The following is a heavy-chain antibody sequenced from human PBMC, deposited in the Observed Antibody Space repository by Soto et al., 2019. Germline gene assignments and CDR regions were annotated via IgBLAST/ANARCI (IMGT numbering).Heavy chain of an antibody. CDR1: GFSFSDHY. D-gene: IGHD6-13*01. Sequence: EVQVVESGGGLVQPGGSLRLSCAGSGFSFSDHYMDWVRQAPGKGLEWVGRSRNRPKKYTTEYAASVKGRFTISRDDSKNSLYLQMTSLKTEDTAVYYCVRMSAAASNAFDIWGQGTMVTVSS. CDR2: SRNRPKKYTT. CDR3: VRMSAAASNAFDI. V-gene: IGHV3-72*01. J-gene: IGHJ3*02.